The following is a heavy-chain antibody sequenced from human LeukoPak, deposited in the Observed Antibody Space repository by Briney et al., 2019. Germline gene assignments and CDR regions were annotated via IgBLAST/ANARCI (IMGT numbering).Heavy chain of an antibody. D-gene: IGHD5-12*01. V-gene: IGHV4-61*08. CDR1: GGSVGSAGYY. CDR2: IYYSGST. CDR3: ARHDTGDSGYDYHFDY. Sequence: PSETLSLTCTVSGGSVGSAGYYWSWIRQPPGKGLEWIGYIYYSGSTNYNPSLKSPVTISVDTSKNQFSLKLSSVTAADTAVYYCARHDTGDSGYDYHFDYWGQGTLVTVSS. J-gene: IGHJ4*02.